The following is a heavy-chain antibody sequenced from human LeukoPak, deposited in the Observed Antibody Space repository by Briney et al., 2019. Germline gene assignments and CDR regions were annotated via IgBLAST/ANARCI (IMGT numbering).Heavy chain of an antibody. V-gene: IGHV6-1*01. Sequence: SQTLSLTCAISGDSVSSNSAAWNWIRQSPSRGLEWLGRTYYRSKWYNDYAVSVKSRITINPDTSKNQFSLKLSSVTAADTAVYYCARSYGDYEYNWFDPWGQGTLVTVSS. CDR1: GDSVSSNSAA. CDR2: TYYRSKWYN. J-gene: IGHJ5*02. D-gene: IGHD4-17*01. CDR3: ARSYGDYEYNWFDP.